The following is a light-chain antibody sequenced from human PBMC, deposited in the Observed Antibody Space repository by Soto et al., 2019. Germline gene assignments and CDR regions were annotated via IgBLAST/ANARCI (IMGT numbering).Light chain of an antibody. J-gene: IGKJ4*01. Sequence: IVLTQSPATLSLSPGERATLSCRASQSVGTYLAWYQQKPGQAPRLLIYDASNRAIGVPARFTGSGSGTDFTLTISNLEPEDFAVYYCQQYNNWPPLTFGGGTKVEIK. CDR1: QSVGTY. CDR2: DAS. V-gene: IGKV3-11*01. CDR3: QQYNNWPPLT.